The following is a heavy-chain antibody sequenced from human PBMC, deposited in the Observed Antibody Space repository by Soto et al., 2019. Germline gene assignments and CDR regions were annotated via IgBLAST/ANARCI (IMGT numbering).Heavy chain of an antibody. CDR2: ISSSGSTI. J-gene: IGHJ3*02. Sequence: GGSLRLSCAASGFNFSGYYMSWIRQAPGKGLEWVSYISSSGSTIYYADSVKGRFTISRDNAKNSLYLQMNSLRAEDTAVYYCARDRGATVVTHDAFDIWGQGTMVTVSS. CDR1: GFNFSGYY. D-gene: IGHD1-26*01. V-gene: IGHV3-11*01. CDR3: ARDRGATVVTHDAFDI.